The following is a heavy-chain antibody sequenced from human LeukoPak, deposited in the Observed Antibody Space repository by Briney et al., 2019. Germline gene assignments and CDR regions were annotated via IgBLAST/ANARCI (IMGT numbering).Heavy chain of an antibody. CDR2: IWYDGSNK. V-gene: IGHV3-33*01. Sequence: PGRSLRLSCAASGFTFSSYGMHWVRQAPGKGLEWVAVIWYDGSNKYYADSVKGRFTISRDNSKNTLYLQMNSLRAEDTAVYYCAREEQQLDNYYYYGMDVRGQGTTVTVSS. J-gene: IGHJ6*02. CDR1: GFTFSSYG. CDR3: AREEQQLDNYYYYGMDV. D-gene: IGHD6-13*01.